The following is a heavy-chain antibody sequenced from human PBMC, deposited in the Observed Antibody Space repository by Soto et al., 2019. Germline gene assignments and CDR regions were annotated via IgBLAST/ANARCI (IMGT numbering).Heavy chain of an antibody. V-gene: IGHV4-4*02. CDR1: GGSISSSNW. D-gene: IGHD3-22*01. Sequence: SETLSLTCAVSGGSISSSNWWSWVRQPLGKGLEWIGEIYLSGSTNYNPSLKSRVTISVDKSKNQFSLKLSSVTAADTAVYYCASFSVVIKVLDYWGQGTLVTVS. CDR3: ASFSVVIKVLDY. J-gene: IGHJ4*02. CDR2: IYLSGST.